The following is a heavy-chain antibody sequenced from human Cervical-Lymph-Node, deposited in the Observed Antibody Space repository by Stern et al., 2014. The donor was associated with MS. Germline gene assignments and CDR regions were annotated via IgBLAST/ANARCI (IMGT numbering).Heavy chain of an antibody. Sequence: QVQLQESGPGLVKPSPTLSLTCTVSGDSISSGGHYWSWIRPHPGKGLEWIGYIYNSGATFYNPSLKGRVTISLDMSNNQFSLTMSSVTAADTATYYCASRWSGTYYGQNWFDPWGQGSLVTVSS. CDR2: IYNSGAT. CDR1: GDSISSGGHY. D-gene: IGHD1-26*01. V-gene: IGHV4-31*03. J-gene: IGHJ5*02. CDR3: ASRWSGTYYGQNWFDP.